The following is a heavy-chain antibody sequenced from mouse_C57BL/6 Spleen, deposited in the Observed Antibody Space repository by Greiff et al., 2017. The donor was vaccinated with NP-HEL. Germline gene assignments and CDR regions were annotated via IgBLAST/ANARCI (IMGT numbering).Heavy chain of an antibody. Sequence: EVHLVESGGDLVKPGGSLKLSCAASGFTFSSYGMSWVRQTPDKRLEWVATISSGGSYTYYPDSVKGRFTISRDNAKNTLYLQMSSLKSEDTAMYYCARLSSTMVTTSGYFDVWGTGTTVTVSS. CDR1: GFTFSSYG. CDR2: ISSGGSYT. V-gene: IGHV5-6*01. J-gene: IGHJ1*03. CDR3: ARLSSTMVTTSGYFDV. D-gene: IGHD2-2*01.